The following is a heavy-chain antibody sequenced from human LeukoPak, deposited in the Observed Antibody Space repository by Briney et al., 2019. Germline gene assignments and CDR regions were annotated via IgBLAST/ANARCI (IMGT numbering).Heavy chain of an antibody. Sequence: PGGSLRLSCAASGFTFRDYAMGWVRQAPGKGLEWVSLISGSGGNTYYPDPVKGRFTISRDNSKNTLFLQMNRLRAEDTAIYYCSGYSDYDDCWGQGTLVTVSS. J-gene: IGHJ4*02. CDR2: ISGSGGNT. V-gene: IGHV3-23*01. CDR1: GFTFRDYA. D-gene: IGHD5-12*01. CDR3: SGYSDYDDC.